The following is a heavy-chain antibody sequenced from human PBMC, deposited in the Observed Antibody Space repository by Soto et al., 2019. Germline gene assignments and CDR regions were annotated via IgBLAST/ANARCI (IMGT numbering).Heavy chain of an antibody. Sequence: GGSLRLSCAASGFTFSSYAMSWVRQAPGKGLEWVSGISSSSTIYYADSVKGRFTISRDNAKNSLYLQMNSLRAEDTAVYYCARHPERIAEIGWFDPWGQGTLVTFSS. CDR2: ISSSSTI. V-gene: IGHV3-48*01. CDR1: GFTFSSYA. D-gene: IGHD6-13*01. CDR3: ARHPERIAEIGWFDP. J-gene: IGHJ5*02.